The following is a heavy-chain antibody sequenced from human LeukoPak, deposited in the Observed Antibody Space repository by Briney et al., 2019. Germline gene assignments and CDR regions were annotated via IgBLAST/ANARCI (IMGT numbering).Heavy chain of an antibody. CDR3: AREVRGGGGHDY. D-gene: IGHD2-15*01. CDR2: ISSSSGYI. J-gene: IGHJ4*02. Sequence: NPGGSLRLSCAASGFTFSIYSMNWVRQAPGKGLEWVSYISSSSGYISYVDSVKGRFTISRDNAKNSLYLQMNSLRVEDTAVYYCAREVRGGGGHDYWGQGTLVTVSS. V-gene: IGHV3-21*01. CDR1: GFTFSIYS.